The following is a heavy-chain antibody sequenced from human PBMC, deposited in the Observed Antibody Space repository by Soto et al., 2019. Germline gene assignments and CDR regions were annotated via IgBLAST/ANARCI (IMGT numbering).Heavy chain of an antibody. CDR1: GYTFTSYY. J-gene: IGHJ6*03. Sequence: QVQLVQSGAEVKKPGASVKVSCKASGYTFTSYYMHWVRQAPGQGLEWMGIINPSGGSTSYAQKFQGRVTMTRDTSTSTVYMELSSLRSEDTAVYYCARGAEYFDHKYYYYYMDVWGKGTTVAVSS. CDR3: ARGAEYFDHKYYYYYMDV. V-gene: IGHV1-46*03. D-gene: IGHD3-9*01. CDR2: INPSGGST.